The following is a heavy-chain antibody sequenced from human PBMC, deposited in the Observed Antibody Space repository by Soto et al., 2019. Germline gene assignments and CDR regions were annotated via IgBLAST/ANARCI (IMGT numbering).Heavy chain of an antibody. CDR2: IIPIFGTA. V-gene: IGHV1-69*06. CDR1: GGTFSSYA. J-gene: IGHJ4*02. CDR3: ARSRRYYDSSGYTYYFDY. D-gene: IGHD3-22*01. Sequence: ASVKVSCKASGGTFSSYAISWVRQAPGQGLEWMGGIIPIFGTANYAQKFQGRVTITADKSTSTAYMELSSLRSEDTAVYYCARSRRYYDSSGYTYYFDYWGQGTLVTVPS.